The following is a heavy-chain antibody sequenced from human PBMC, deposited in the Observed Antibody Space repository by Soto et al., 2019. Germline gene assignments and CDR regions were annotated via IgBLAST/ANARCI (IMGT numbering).Heavy chain of an antibody. Sequence: SETLSLTCDVSGGSIDNSHSFWGWVRQPPGRGLEFLGSVYYSGSTNYNTSLKSRVTISVDTSKNQFSLKLSSVTAADTAVYYCARVDYDSSGHFDYWGQGTLVTVSS. J-gene: IGHJ4*02. V-gene: IGHV4-39*07. CDR2: VYYSGST. CDR1: GGSIDNSHSF. CDR3: ARVDYDSSGHFDY. D-gene: IGHD3-22*01.